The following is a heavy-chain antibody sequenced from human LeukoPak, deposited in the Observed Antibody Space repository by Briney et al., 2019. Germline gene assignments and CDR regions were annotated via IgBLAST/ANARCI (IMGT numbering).Heavy chain of an antibody. V-gene: IGHV3-74*01. CDR2: ISGDGTAR. J-gene: IGHJ4*02. Sequence: PGGSLRLSCAASGFTSSSYWMHWVRQVPGKGLVWVSRISGDGTARNYADSVKGRFTISRDDAKNTVDLQMNSLGAEDTAVYYCARPYDTRGYFPDCWGQGALVTVSS. CDR3: ARPYDTRGYFPDC. CDR1: GFTSSSYW. D-gene: IGHD3-22*01.